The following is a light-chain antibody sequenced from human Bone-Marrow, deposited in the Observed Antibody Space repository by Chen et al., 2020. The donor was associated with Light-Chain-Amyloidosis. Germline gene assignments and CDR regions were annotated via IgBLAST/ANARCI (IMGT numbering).Light chain of an antibody. CDR1: SSDVGGYNY. CDR3: SSCGGRTNLV. Sequence: QSALTQPPSASGSLGQSVTISCTGTSSDVGGYNYVSWYQQHPGKAPKLMISEVSKRPSGVPDRFSGSKSGNTASLTVSGLQPDDEADYYCSSCGGRTNLVFGGGTKLTVL. V-gene: IGLV2-8*01. J-gene: IGLJ2*01. CDR2: EVS.